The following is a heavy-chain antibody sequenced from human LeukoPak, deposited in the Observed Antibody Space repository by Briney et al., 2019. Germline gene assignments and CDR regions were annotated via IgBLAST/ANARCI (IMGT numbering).Heavy chain of an antibody. CDR3: ARDRESVTTYASYFDP. J-gene: IGHJ5*02. D-gene: IGHD4-17*01. Sequence: PGGSLRLSCAASGFTFSSYEMNWVRQAPGKGLEWVSYISSSGSTIYYADSVKGRFTISRDNAKNSLYLQMNSLRAEDTAVYYCARDRESVTTYASYFDPWGQGTLVTVSS. CDR2: ISSSGSTI. V-gene: IGHV3-48*03. CDR1: GFTFSSYE.